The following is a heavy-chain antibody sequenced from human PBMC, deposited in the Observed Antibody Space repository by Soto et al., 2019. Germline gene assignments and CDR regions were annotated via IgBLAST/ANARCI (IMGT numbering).Heavy chain of an antibody. D-gene: IGHD3-22*01. CDR2: LSGSGVST. Sequence: GGSLRLSCAASGFPFSNYAMTWVRQAPGKGLEWVSALSGSGVSTYYADSVMGRFTISRDNSKNTVYLQMNSLRAEDTAVYYCAKIESRFFYDSTGYYPFDYWGQGTLVTAPQ. V-gene: IGHV3-23*01. CDR1: GFPFSNYA. J-gene: IGHJ4*02. CDR3: AKIESRFFYDSTGYYPFDY.